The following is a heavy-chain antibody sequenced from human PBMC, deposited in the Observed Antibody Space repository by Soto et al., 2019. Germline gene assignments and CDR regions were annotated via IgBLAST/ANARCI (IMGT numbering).Heavy chain of an antibody. V-gene: IGHV1-8*01. CDR1: GDTFTTYD. J-gene: IGHJ3*02. Sequence: ASVKVSCKASGDTFTTYDINWVRQATGHGLEWMGWINPNSGNIGYAQKFQGWVTMTRDTSISTAYMELSRLRSDDTAVYYCARDLAIGAFDIWGQGTMVTVSS. CDR3: ARDLAIGAFDI. CDR2: INPNSGNI. D-gene: IGHD3-16*01.